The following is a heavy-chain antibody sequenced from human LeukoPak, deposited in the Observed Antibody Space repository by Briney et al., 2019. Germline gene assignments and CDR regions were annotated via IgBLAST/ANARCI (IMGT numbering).Heavy chain of an antibody. V-gene: IGHV4-59*01. J-gene: IGHJ3*02. Sequence: PSETLSLTCTVYGGSISSYYWSWIRKPPGKGLGWIRYISYSGSTSYNPSLKSRVTISVETSKNQFSLKLSSVTAADTAVYYCARVYYDILTGYPNDAFDIWGQGTMVTVSS. CDR2: ISYSGST. D-gene: IGHD3-9*01. CDR1: GGSISSYY. CDR3: ARVYYDILTGYPNDAFDI.